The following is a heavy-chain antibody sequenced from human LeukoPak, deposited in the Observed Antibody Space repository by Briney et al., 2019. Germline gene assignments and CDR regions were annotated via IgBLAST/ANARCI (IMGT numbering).Heavy chain of an antibody. J-gene: IGHJ5*02. CDR1: GGSISSYY. D-gene: IGHD2-2*01. Sequence: SETLSLTCTVSGGSISSYYWSWIRQPPGKGLEWIGYIYYSGSTNYNPSLTSRVTISVDTSKNQFSLKLSSVTAADTAVYYCARGIAYCSSTSCYLNWFDPWGQGTLVTVSS. V-gene: IGHV4-59*01. CDR3: ARGIAYCSSTSCYLNWFDP. CDR2: IYYSGST.